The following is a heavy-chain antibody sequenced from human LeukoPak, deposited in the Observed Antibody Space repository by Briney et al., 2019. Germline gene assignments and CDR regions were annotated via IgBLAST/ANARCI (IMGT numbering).Heavy chain of an antibody. CDR3: ARREQWLDY. Sequence: GGSLRLSCAASGFTFSSYAMHWVRQAPGKGLEYVSSISSSGGSTYYANSVKGRFTISRDNSKNTLYLQMGSLRAEDMAVYYCARREQWLDYWGQGTLVTVSS. D-gene: IGHD6-19*01. CDR1: GFTFSSYA. J-gene: IGHJ4*02. V-gene: IGHV3-64*01. CDR2: ISSSGGST.